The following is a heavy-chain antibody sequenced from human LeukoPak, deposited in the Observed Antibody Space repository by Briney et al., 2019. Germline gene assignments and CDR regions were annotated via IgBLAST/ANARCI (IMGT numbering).Heavy chain of an antibody. Sequence: ASVKVSCKASGYTFTGYFMHWVRQAPGQGLEWMGWINPKSGGTNYAQNFQGRVTLTRDTSISTAYMELRSLRSDDTAIYYCAGVPGRDYYFYYYMDVWGKGTTVTVSS. CDR3: AGVPGRDYYFYYYMDV. D-gene: IGHD1-14*01. V-gene: IGHV1-2*02. J-gene: IGHJ6*03. CDR2: INPKSGGT. CDR1: GYTFTGYF.